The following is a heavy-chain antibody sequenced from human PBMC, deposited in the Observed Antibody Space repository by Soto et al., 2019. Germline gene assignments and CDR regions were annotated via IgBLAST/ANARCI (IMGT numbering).Heavy chain of an antibody. CDR1: GASISSGSYY. CDR3: AREGGDGVDY. D-gene: IGHD3-16*01. Sequence: QVQLQESGPGLVKASQTLSLTCTVSGASISSGSYYWSWFRQHPGKGLEWIGYIYYSGIAYYNPSLKSRLTISVDTSNNRFCLRLSSVTAADTAVYYCAREGGDGVDYWGQGTLVTVAS. V-gene: IGHV4-31*03. CDR2: IYYSGIA. J-gene: IGHJ4*02.